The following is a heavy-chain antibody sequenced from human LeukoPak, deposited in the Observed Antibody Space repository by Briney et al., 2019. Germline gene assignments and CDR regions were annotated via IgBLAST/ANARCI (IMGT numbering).Heavy chain of an antibody. CDR2: IKQDGSEK. V-gene: IGHV3-7*01. CDR3: ARDYYDSSGYYRHDY. J-gene: IGHJ4*02. Sequence: ETLSLTCTVSGGSISSYYWSWIRQLPGKGLEWVANIKQDGSEKYYVDSVKGRFTISRDNAKNSLYLQMNSLRAEDTAVYYCARDYYDSSGYYRHDYWGQGTLVTVSS. D-gene: IGHD3-22*01. CDR1: GGSISSYY.